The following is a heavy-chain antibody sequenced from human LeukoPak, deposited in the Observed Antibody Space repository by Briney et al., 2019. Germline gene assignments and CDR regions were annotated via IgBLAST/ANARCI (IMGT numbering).Heavy chain of an antibody. V-gene: IGHV3-64*01. Sequence: GGSLRLSCKASGFTFSSYAMHWVRQAPGKGLEYVSAISSNGGSTYYANSVKGRFTISRDNSKNTLYLQMGSLRAEDMAVYYCAGAVAGYFDYWGQGTLVTVSS. J-gene: IGHJ4*02. CDR3: AGAVAGYFDY. CDR1: GFTFSSYA. CDR2: ISSNGGST. D-gene: IGHD6-19*01.